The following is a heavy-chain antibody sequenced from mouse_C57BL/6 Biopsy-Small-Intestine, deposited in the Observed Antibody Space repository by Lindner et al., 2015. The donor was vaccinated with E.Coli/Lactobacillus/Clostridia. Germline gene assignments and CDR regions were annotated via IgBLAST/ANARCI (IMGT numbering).Heavy chain of an antibody. V-gene: IGHV14-2*02. D-gene: IGHD1-1*01. CDR1: GYTLTELS. Sequence: SVKVSCKISGYTLTELSMHWVRQAPGKGLEWMGGFDPEDGETIYAQKFQGRVTMTEDTSTDTAYMELSSLRSEDTAVYYCATRRSLFGVIIILSYFDYWGQGTLVTVSS. J-gene: IGHJ2*01. CDR3: ATRRSLFGVIIILSYFDY. CDR2: FDPEDGET.